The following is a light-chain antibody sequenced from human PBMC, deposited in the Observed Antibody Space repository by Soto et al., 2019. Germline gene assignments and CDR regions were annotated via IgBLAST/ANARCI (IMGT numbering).Light chain of an antibody. CDR1: RSLLYSSNNKNY. J-gene: IGKJ1*01. CDR2: WAS. V-gene: IGKV4-1*01. CDR3: QQYYSTPRT. Sequence: DIVMTQSPDSLAVSLGERATINCRSNRSLLYSSNNKNYLAWYQQKPGQPPKLLIYWASSRETGVPDRFSGSGSGTDFTLTISSRQAEDVAVYYCQQYYSTPRTFGQGTKVEIK.